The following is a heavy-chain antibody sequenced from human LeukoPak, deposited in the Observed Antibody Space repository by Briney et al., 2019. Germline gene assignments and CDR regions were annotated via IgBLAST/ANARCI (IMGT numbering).Heavy chain of an antibody. CDR3: ARDLKVDGSSGYYAFDI. J-gene: IGHJ3*02. Sequence: SETLSLTCTVSSGSISPYYWGGIRQPPGKGLEWIGYIYYSGSTNYNPSLKSRVTLSVDTSKNRFSLKMSSVTAADTAVYYCARDLKVDGSSGYYAFDIWGQGTMVTVSS. CDR1: SGSISPYY. D-gene: IGHD3-22*01. V-gene: IGHV4-59*01. CDR2: IYYSGST.